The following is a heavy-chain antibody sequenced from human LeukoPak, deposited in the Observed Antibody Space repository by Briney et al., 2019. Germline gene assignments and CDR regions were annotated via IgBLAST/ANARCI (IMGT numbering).Heavy chain of an antibody. CDR2: IYYSGST. Sequence: SSETLSLTCTVSGGSISSSSYYWGWIRQPPGKGLEWIGSIYYSGSTYYNPSLKSRVTISVDTSRNQFSLKLSSVTAADTAVYYCARDRSVTMIVVGTHDAFDIWAKGQWSPSLQ. J-gene: IGHJ3*02. V-gene: IGHV4-39*07. CDR1: GGSISSSSYY. D-gene: IGHD3-22*01. CDR3: ARDRSVTMIVVGTHDAFDI.